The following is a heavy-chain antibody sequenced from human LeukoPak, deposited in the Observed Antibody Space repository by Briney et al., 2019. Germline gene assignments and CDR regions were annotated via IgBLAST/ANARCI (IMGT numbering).Heavy chain of an antibody. CDR1: GFTFSSYS. V-gene: IGHV3-21*01. CDR3: ARDPYYYYGMDV. Sequence: GGSLRLSCAASGFTFSSYSMNWVRQAPGKGVEWVSSISSSSSYIYYADSVKGRFTISRDNAKNSLYLQMNSLRAEDTAVYYCARDPYYYYGMDVWGQGTTVTVSS. CDR2: ISSSSSYI. J-gene: IGHJ6*02.